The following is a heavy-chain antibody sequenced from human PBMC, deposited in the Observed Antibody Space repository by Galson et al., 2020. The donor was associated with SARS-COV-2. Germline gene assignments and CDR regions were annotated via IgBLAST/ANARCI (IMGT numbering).Heavy chain of an antibody. CDR1: GFTFSSYA. D-gene: IGHD3-10*01. J-gene: IGHJ4*02. Sequence: GESLKISCAASGFTFSSYAMSWVRQAPGKGLEWVSAISGSGGSTYYADSVKGRFTISRDNSKNTLYLQMNSLRAEDTAVYYCATKVIKLLWCGELSEYYFDYWGQGTLVTVSS. V-gene: IGHV3-23*01. CDR3: ATKVIKLLWCGELSEYYFDY. CDR2: ISGSGGST.